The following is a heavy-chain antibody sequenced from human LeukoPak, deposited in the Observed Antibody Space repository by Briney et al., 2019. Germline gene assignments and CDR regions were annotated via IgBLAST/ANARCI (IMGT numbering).Heavy chain of an antibody. Sequence: GGSLRLSCAASGFTFSIYWMSWVRQAPGKGLEWVSAISGSGGSTYYADSVKGRFTISRDNSKNTLYLQMNSLRAEDTAVYYCAKDYYDSSGYYYPTWGQGTLVTVSS. D-gene: IGHD3-22*01. CDR3: AKDYYDSSGYYYPT. J-gene: IGHJ5*02. CDR2: ISGSGGST. V-gene: IGHV3-23*01. CDR1: GFTFSIYW.